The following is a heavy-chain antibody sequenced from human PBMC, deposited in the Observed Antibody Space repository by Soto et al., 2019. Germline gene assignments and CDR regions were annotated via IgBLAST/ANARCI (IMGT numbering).Heavy chain of an antibody. D-gene: IGHD3-16*01. J-gene: IGHJ6*02. V-gene: IGHV4-4*07. CDR3: ARCGLDYGMDV. CDR1: GGSIMIYY. Sequence: AETRSLTCTVSGGSIMIYYWCWTRQPAGKGLEWIGRFYPTGKTNYNPSLQSRLTMSADTSRNQFSLNLTSVTAADTAVYYCARCGLDYGMDVWGQGPTVTVSS. CDR2: FYPTGKT.